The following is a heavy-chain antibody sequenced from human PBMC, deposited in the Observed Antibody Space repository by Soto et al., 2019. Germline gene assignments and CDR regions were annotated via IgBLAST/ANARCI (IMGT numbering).Heavy chain of an antibody. Sequence: ASVKVSCKASGYTFTSYDINWVRQATGQGLEWMGWMNPNSGNTGYAQKFQGRVTMTRNTSISTAYMELSSLRSEDTAVYYCARARPRLVIVWYYYYMDVWGKGTTVTVSS. CDR1: GYTFTSYD. V-gene: IGHV1-8*01. J-gene: IGHJ6*03. D-gene: IGHD2-21*01. CDR2: MNPNSGNT. CDR3: ARARPRLVIVWYYYYMDV.